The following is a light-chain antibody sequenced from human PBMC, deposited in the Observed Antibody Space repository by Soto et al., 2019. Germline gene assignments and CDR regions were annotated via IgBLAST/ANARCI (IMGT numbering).Light chain of an antibody. V-gene: IGLV1-40*01. CDR1: SSNIGAGYD. J-gene: IGLJ2*01. CDR2: GNS. CDR3: QSYDSSLCGWNV. Sequence: QSVLTQPPSVSGAPGQRVTISCTGSSSNIGAGYDVHWYQQLPGTAPKLLIYGNSNRPSGVPDRFSGSKSGTSASLAITGRQAEDEADYASQSYDSSLCGWNVIGGGTQLTVL.